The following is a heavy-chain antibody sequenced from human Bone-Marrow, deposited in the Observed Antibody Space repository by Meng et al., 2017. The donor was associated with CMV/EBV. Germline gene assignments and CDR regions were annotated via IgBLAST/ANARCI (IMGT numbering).Heavy chain of an antibody. V-gene: IGHV1-8*01. Sequence: ASVKVSCKASGYTFTSYDINWVRQATGQGLEWMGWMNPNSGNTGYAQKFQGRVTITTDESTSTAYMELSSLRSEDTAVYYCASPGGLGYCSSTSCQGTYFYGMDVWGQGTTVTVSS. CDR1: GYTFTSYD. CDR2: MNPNSGNT. D-gene: IGHD2-2*01. CDR3: ASPGGLGYCSSTSCQGTYFYGMDV. J-gene: IGHJ6*02.